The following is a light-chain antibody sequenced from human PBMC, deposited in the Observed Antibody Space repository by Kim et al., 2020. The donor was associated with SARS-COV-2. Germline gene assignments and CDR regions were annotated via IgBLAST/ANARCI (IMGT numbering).Light chain of an antibody. CDR3: QQYSNLIT. Sequence: SLSPGERATLSCRDSQSVSSCLAWYQQKRGQAPRLLIYDASNRATGIPARFSGSGSGTDFTLTISSLEPEDFAVYYCQQYSNLITFGQGTRLEIK. V-gene: IGKV3-11*01. CDR1: QSVSSC. J-gene: IGKJ5*01. CDR2: DAS.